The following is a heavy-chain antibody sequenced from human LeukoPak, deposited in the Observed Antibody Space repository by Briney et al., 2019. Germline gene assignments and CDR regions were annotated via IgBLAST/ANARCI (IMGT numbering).Heavy chain of an antibody. D-gene: IGHD3-22*01. J-gene: IGHJ4*02. CDR3: ARDRDDSSGYSYGFDY. V-gene: IGHV3-21*01. CDR2: ISSSSSYI. CDR1: GFTFSSYN. Sequence: GGSLRLSCAASGFTFSSYNMNWVRQAPGKGLEWVSSISSSSSYIYYADSVKGRFTISRDNAKNSLYLQMNSLRAEDTAVYYCARDRDDSSGYSYGFDYWGQGTLVTVSS.